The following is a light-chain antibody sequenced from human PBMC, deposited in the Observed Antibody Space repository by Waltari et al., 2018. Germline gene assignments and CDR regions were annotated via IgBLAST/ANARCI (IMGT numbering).Light chain of an antibody. Sequence: QSALTQPASVSGSPGQSITISCTGTSSDVGGYNYVSWYQQHSGKAPKLMIYDVSNRPSGVSNRFSGSKSGNTASLTSSGLQAEDEADYYCSSYTSSSTYVFGTGTKVTVL. CDR2: DVS. V-gene: IGLV2-14*01. J-gene: IGLJ1*01. CDR3: SSYTSSSTYV. CDR1: SSDVGGYNY.